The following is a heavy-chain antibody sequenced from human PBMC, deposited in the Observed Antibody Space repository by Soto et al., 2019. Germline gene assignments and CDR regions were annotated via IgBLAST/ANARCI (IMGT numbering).Heavy chain of an antibody. J-gene: IGHJ3*02. Sequence: SETLSLTCTVAGGSISSDYWTWIRQPPEKGLEWIGYIHYRGTTNYNPSLKSRVTMSVDTSKNQFSLKLNSMTAADTAAYYCARIAAAGTDAFDIWGQGTRVTVPS. V-gene: IGHV4-59*08. CDR3: ARIAAAGTDAFDI. CDR2: IHYRGTT. D-gene: IGHD6-13*01. CDR1: GGSISSDY.